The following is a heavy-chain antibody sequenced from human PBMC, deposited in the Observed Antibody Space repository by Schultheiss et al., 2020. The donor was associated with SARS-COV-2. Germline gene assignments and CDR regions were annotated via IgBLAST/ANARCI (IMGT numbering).Heavy chain of an antibody. CDR2: IYTNGHY. J-gene: IGHJ4*02. CDR3: ARDSRQQLVPLAY. Sequence: SETLSLTCSVSGGSISGGNNYWSWVRQPAGKDLEWIGRIYTNGHYNYNPSLKSRVTMSVDTSKNQMSLKLTSVTAADTAVYFCARDSRQQLVPLAYWGQGTLVTVSS. D-gene: IGHD6-13*01. CDR1: GGSISGGNNY. V-gene: IGHV4-61*02.